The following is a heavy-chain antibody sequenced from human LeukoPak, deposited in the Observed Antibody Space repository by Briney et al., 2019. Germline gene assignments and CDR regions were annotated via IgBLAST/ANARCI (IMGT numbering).Heavy chain of an antibody. CDR2: ISWNSGSI. CDR1: GFPFDDYA. V-gene: IGHV3-9*01. D-gene: IGHD6-13*01. J-gene: IGHJ4*02. CDR3: AKDRGSSWYVYYFDY. Sequence: GRSLRLSCAASGFPFDDYAMHWVRQAPGKGLEWVSGISWNSGSIGYADSVKGRFTISRDNAKNSLYLQMNSLRAEDTALYYCAKDRGSSWYVYYFDYWGQGTLVTASS.